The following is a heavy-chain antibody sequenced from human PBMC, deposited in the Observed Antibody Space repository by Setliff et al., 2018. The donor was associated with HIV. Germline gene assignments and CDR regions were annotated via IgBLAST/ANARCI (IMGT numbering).Heavy chain of an antibody. D-gene: IGHD1-26*01. J-gene: IGHJ3*01. Sequence: SETLSLTCTVSGGSISSYYWSWIRQPPGEGLEWIGHISYNEYTNYNPSLKSRVTISLGTSKKHFSLDLYSVTAADTAVYYCARDHNSGTLHAFDLWGQGTKVTVSS. CDR3: ARDHNSGTLHAFDL. CDR1: GGSISSYY. V-gene: IGHV4-59*01. CDR2: ISYNEYT.